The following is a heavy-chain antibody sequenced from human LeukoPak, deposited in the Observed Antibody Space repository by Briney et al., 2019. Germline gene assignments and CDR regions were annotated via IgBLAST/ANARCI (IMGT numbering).Heavy chain of an antibody. CDR3: ARGVTMIVQRHNWFDP. V-gene: IGHV4-4*07. CDR2: IYTSGST. J-gene: IGHJ5*02. CDR1: GGSISSYY. D-gene: IGHD3-22*01. Sequence: SETLSLTCTVSGGSISSYYWSWIRQPAGKGLEWIGRIYTSGSTNYNPSLKSRVTMSVDTSKNQFSLKLSSVTAADTAVYYCARGVTMIVQRHNWFDPWGQGTLVTVSS.